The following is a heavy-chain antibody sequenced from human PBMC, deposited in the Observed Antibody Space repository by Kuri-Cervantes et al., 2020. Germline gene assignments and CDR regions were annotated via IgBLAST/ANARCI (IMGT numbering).Heavy chain of an antibody. D-gene: IGHD6-19*01. Sequence: GESLKISCAASGFTFSSYSMNWVRQAPGKGLEWVSSISSSSSYIYYADSVKGRFTISRDNAKNSLYLQMNSLRAEDTAVYYCAKDVLLRGYSSGWYTQLGPFDYWGQGTLVTVSS. CDR1: GFTFSSYS. J-gene: IGHJ4*02. CDR3: AKDVLLRGYSSGWYTQLGPFDY. V-gene: IGHV3-21*01. CDR2: ISSSSSYI.